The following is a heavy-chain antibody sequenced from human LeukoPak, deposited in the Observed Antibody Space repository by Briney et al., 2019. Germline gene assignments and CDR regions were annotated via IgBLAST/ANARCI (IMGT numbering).Heavy chain of an antibody. Sequence: ASVKVSCKASGGTFSSYAISWVRQAPGQGLEWMGGIIHIFGTANYAQKFQGRVTITADESTSTAYMELSSLRSEDTAVYYCARGSWSSTWYLGPNWFDPWGQGTLVTVSS. CDR3: ARGSWSSTWYLGPNWFDP. CDR1: GGTFSSYA. CDR2: IIHIFGTA. J-gene: IGHJ5*02. V-gene: IGHV1-69*13. D-gene: IGHD6-13*01.